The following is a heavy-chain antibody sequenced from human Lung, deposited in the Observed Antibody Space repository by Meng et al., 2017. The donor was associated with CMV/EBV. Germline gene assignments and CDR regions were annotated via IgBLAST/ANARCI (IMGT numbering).Heavy chain of an antibody. J-gene: IGHJ4*02. Sequence: ASVKVSCKASGYTFTSFDINWVRQATGQGPEWMGWIHPHRGDTNYAQQFQGRVTLTRDTSINTGYMELTRLTSDDTAVYYCARDNNWGPDYWGQGTLVTVSS. CDR1: GYTFTSFD. D-gene: IGHD7-27*01. V-gene: IGHV1-2*02. CDR3: ARDNNWGPDY. CDR2: IHPHRGDT.